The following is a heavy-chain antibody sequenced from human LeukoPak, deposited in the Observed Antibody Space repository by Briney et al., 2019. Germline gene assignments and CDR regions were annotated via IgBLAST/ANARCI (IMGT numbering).Heavy chain of an antibody. J-gene: IGHJ5*02. V-gene: IGHV1-46*01. CDR2: INPSGGST. Sequence: ASVKVSCKASGYTFTSYYMHWVRQAPGQGLEWMGIINPSGGSTSYAQKFQGRVTMTRDTSTSTVYMELSSLRSEDTAVYYCARGIPAAMPSLPEDWFDPWGQGTLVTISS. CDR1: GYTFTSYY. CDR3: ARGIPAAMPSLPEDWFDP. D-gene: IGHD2-2*01.